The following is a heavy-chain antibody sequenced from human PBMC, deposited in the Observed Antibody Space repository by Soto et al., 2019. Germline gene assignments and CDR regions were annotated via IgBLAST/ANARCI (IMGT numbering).Heavy chain of an antibody. J-gene: IGHJ6*02. V-gene: IGHV3-33*01. CDR3: ARGLVQGGSYYYYYGMDV. Sequence: QVQLVESGGGVVQPGRSLRLSCAASGFTFSSYGMHWVRQAPGKGLEWVAVIWYDGSNKYYADSVKGRFTISRDNSKNTLYLQMNSLRAEDTAVYYCARGLVQGGSYYYYYGMDVWGQGTTVTVSS. CDR1: GFTFSSYG. D-gene: IGHD1-26*01. CDR2: IWYDGSNK.